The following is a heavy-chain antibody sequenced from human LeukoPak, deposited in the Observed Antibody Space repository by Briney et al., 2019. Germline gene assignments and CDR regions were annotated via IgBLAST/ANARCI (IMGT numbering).Heavy chain of an antibody. CDR2: INAGNGNT. V-gene: IGHV1-3*01. Sequence: GASVKVSCKASGYTFTSYAMHWVRQAPGQRLEWMGWINAGNGNTKYSQKFQGRVTITRDTSASTAYMELSSLRSEDTAVYYCARSLEYDILTGYPDEYYFDYWGQGTLVTVSS. CDR3: ARSLEYDILTGYPDEYYFDY. CDR1: GYTFTSYA. J-gene: IGHJ4*02. D-gene: IGHD3-9*01.